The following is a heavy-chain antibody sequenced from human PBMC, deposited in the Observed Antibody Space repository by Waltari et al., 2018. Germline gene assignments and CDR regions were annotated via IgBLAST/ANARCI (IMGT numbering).Heavy chain of an antibody. CDR3: ARGTPAVVTPRVEAFDI. Sequence: QVQLQQWGAGLLKPSETLSLTCAVYGGSFSGYYWSWIRQPPGKGLEWIGEINHSGSTNSNPSLKIRVTISVDTSKNQFSLKLGSVTAADTAVYYCARGTPAVVTPRVEAFDIWGQGTMVTVSS. CDR1: GGSFSGYY. CDR2: INHSGST. D-gene: IGHD2-21*02. J-gene: IGHJ3*02. V-gene: IGHV4-34*01.